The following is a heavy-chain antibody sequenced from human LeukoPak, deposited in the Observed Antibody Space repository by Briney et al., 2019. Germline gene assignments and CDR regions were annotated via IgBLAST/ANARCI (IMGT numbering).Heavy chain of an antibody. D-gene: IGHD5-18*01. CDR3: ARDSYSYGYSDY. V-gene: IGHV3-30-3*01. CDR1: GFTFSSYA. CDR2: ISYDGSNK. Sequence: PGRSLRLSCAASGFTFSSYAMHWVRQAPGKGLEWVAVISYDGSNKYYADSVKGRFTISRDNSKNTLYLQMNSLRAEDTAVYYCARDSYSYGYSDYWGQGTLVTVSS. J-gene: IGHJ4*02.